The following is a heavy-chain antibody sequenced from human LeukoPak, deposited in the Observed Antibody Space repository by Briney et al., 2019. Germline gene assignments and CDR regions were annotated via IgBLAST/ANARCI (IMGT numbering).Heavy chain of an antibody. CDR2: ISGSGGNT. V-gene: IGHV3-23*01. J-gene: IGHJ6*02. Sequence: GGSLRLSCAASGFTFSSYAMSWVRQAPGKGLEWVSAISGSGGNTYYTDSVKGRFTISRDNSKNTLFLQMNSLRAEDTAVYYCAKRYCSSTSCSGGKYYYGMDVWGQGTTVTVSS. D-gene: IGHD2-2*01. CDR1: GFTFSSYA. CDR3: AKRYCSSTSCSGGKYYYGMDV.